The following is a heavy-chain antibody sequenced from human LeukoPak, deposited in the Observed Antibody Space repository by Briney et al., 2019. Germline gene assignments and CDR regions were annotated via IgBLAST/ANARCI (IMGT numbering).Heavy chain of an antibody. CDR2: ISSSSSYI. D-gene: IGHD2-15*01. CDR1: GFTFDDYA. V-gene: IGHV3-21*01. Sequence: GRSLRLSCAASGFTFDDYAMHWVRQAPGKGLEWVSSISSSSSYIYYADSVKGRFTISRDNAKNSLYLQMNSLRAEDTAVYYCARSGRSGFDYWGQGTLVTVSS. CDR3: ARSGRSGFDY. J-gene: IGHJ4*02.